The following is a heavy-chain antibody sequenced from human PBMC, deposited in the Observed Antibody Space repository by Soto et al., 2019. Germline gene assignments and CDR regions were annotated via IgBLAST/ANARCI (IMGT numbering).Heavy chain of an antibody. V-gene: IGHV1-46*01. D-gene: IGHD2-21*02. CDR2: INPGGGST. CDR1: GYTFTSYY. Sequence: GASVKVSCKASGYTFTSYYMHWVRQAPGQGLEWMGIINPGGGSTSYAQKFQGRVTMTRDTSTTTVYMELSSLRSEDAAVYYFARVFKGTTEVTPASLDYWGQGTLVTVSS. CDR3: ARVFKGTTEVTPASLDY. J-gene: IGHJ4*02.